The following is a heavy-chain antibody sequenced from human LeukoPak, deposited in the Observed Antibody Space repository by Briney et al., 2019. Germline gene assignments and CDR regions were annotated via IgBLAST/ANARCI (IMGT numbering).Heavy chain of an antibody. CDR3: AKDTVAVVVAARGFDS. CDR2: ISWTSGSI. D-gene: IGHD2-15*01. Sequence: QPGRSLRLSCAASGFTFDDYAMHWVRQAPGKGLEWVSGISWTSGSIAYADSVKGRFTISRDNAKNSLYLQMNSLGTEDTALYYCAKDTVAVVVAARGFDSWGQGTLVTVSS. J-gene: IGHJ4*02. V-gene: IGHV3-9*01. CDR1: GFTFDDYA.